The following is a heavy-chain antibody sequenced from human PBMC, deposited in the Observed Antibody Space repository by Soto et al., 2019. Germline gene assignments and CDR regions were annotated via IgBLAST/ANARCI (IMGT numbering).Heavy chain of an antibody. J-gene: IGHJ6*02. CDR2: MKQDGSEK. CDR3: ARIASTGRGWDV. Sequence: EVQLVESGGGLVQPGGSLRLSCADSGFTFSSYWMSWVRQAPVKGLEWVGNMKQDGSEKNYVDSVKGRFTISRDNAKNSLYLQMNSLRAEDTAVYYCARIASTGRGWDVWGQGTTVVVSS. V-gene: IGHV3-7*01. CDR1: GFTFSSYW. D-gene: IGHD6-13*01.